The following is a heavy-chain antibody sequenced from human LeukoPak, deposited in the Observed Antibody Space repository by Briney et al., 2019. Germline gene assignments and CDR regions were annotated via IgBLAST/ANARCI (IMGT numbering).Heavy chain of an antibody. CDR1: GFTLSYYG. D-gene: IGHD2-8*01. CDR3: ARDADASAFYWYFDL. J-gene: IGHJ2*01. V-gene: IGHV3-33*01. CDR2: MWSDGSKT. Sequence: GGSLRLSCTASGFTLSYYGMHWVRQAPGKGLELVALMWSDGSKTSYADSVKGRFTISRDISRNTLYLQMNSLRAEDTALYCCARDADASAFYWYFDLWGRGTLVTVSS.